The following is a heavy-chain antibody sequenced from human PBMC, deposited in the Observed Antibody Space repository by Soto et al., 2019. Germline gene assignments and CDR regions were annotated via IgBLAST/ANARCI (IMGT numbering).Heavy chain of an antibody. CDR2: IDSDGTDT. CDR3: AKGRLAVGSDWFDS. CDR1: GFTFYTYA. V-gene: IGHV3-23*05. J-gene: IGHJ5*01. Sequence: GGSLRLSCEASGFTFYTYAMIWVRQAPGKGLEWVTAIDSDGTDTYYADFVKGRFTVSRGNSKNTLYLQMRSLTAEDTALYYCAKGRLAVGSDWFDSWGPGTLVTVSS. D-gene: IGHD1-26*01.